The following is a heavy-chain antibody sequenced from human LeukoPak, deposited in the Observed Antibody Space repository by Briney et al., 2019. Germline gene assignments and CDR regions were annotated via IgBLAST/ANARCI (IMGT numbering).Heavy chain of an antibody. Sequence: SETLSLTCTVSGGSISSYYWSWIRQPPGKGLEWIGFIFYSGTTNYNPSLKSRVTISVDTSKNQFSLKLSSVTAADTAVYYCAREHYSSSWYPLKTHNYYMDVWGKGTTVTVSS. CDR2: IFYSGTT. CDR3: AREHYSSSWYPLKTHNYYMDV. D-gene: IGHD6-13*01. J-gene: IGHJ6*03. V-gene: IGHV4-59*12. CDR1: GGSISSYY.